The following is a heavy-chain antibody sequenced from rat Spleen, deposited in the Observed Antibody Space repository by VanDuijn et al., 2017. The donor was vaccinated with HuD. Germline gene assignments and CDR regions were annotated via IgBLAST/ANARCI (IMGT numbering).Heavy chain of an antibody. CDR2: ITNTGRNT. CDR1: GFTFSDYG. Sequence: EVQLVESGGGLVQPGRSMKLSCAASGFTFSDYGMAWVLQAPGKGLEWVASITNTGRNTYYPDSVKGRFTISRDNAKSTLYLQMDSLRSEDTATYYCVRLLGAPDWYFDFWGPGTMVTVSS. CDR3: VRLLGAPDWYFDF. V-gene: IGHV5-25*01. D-gene: IGHD5-1*01. J-gene: IGHJ1*01.